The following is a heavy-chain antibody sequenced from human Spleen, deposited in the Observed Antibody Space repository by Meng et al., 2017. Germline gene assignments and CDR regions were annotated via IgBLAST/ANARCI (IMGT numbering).Heavy chain of an antibody. CDR3: AKDNWGKVY. D-gene: IGHD7-27*01. CDR2: INSDGTTT. V-gene: IGHV3-74*01. J-gene: IGHJ4*02. Sequence: EVRLVESGGGLVQPGGSLRLSCEGSGFTFSTHWMHWVRQAPGKGLAYVSRINSDGTTTNYAASVKGRFTISRDNSQSTVYLQMNNLRGDDTAIYYCAKDNWGKVYWGQGTLVTVSS. CDR1: GFTFSTHW.